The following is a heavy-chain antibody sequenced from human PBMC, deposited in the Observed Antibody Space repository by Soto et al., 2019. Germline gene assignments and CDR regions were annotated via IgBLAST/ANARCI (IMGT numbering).Heavy chain of an antibody. CDR1: GGSISSGGYY. J-gene: IGHJ2*01. CDR2: IYYSGST. Sequence: QVQLQESGPGLVKPSQTLSLTCTVSGGSISSGGYYWSWIGQHPGKGLEWIGYIYYSGSTYYNPSLKSRVTISVDTSKNQFSLKLSSVTAADTAVYYCARGGGYCTNGVCYPSWYFDLWGRGTLVTVSS. V-gene: IGHV4-31*03. CDR3: ARGGGYCTNGVCYPSWYFDL. D-gene: IGHD2-8*01.